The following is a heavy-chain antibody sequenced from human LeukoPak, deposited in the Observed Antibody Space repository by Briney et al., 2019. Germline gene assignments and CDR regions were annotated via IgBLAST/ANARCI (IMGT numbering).Heavy chain of an antibody. CDR2: INPNSGGT. CDR3: ARVMNREGTNY. V-gene: IGHV1-2*02. D-gene: IGHD1-14*01. Sequence: ASVKVSCKASGYTFTGYCMHWVRQAPGQGLEWMGWINPNSGGTNYAQKFQGRVTMTRDTSISTAYMELKRLRSDDTAVYYCARVMNREGTNYWGQGTPVTVSS. CDR1: GYTFTGYC. J-gene: IGHJ4*02.